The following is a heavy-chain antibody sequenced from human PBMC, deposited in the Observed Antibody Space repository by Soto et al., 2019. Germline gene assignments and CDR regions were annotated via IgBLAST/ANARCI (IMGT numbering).Heavy chain of an antibody. V-gene: IGHV3-9*01. Sequence: EVQLVESGGGLVQPGRSLRLSCAASGFTFDDYAMHWVRQAPGKGLEWVSGISWNSGSIGYADSVKGRFTISRDNAKNSLYLQMNSLRAEDTAVYYCAKVVGIVVVTAMPFDYWGQGTLVTVSS. J-gene: IGHJ4*02. CDR3: AKVVGIVVVTAMPFDY. CDR2: ISWNSGSI. D-gene: IGHD2-21*02. CDR1: GFTFDDYA.